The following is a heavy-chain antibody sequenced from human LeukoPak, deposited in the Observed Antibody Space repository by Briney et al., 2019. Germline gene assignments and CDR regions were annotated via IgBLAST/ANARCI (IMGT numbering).Heavy chain of an antibody. V-gene: IGHV3-21*01. CDR1: EFTFSSYT. CDR2: TTGSGDYI. CDR3: ARVSGEHRDY. Sequence: PGGSLRLSCATSEFTFSSYTMTWVRQAPGKGLEWVSSTTGSGDYIFYADSVKGRFTISRDNAENSLYLQMNTLRAEDTAVYYCARVSGEHRDYWGQGTLVTVSS. D-gene: IGHD4-17*01. J-gene: IGHJ4*02.